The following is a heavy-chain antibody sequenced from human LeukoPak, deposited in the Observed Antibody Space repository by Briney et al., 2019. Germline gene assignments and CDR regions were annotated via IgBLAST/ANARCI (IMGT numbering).Heavy chain of an antibody. Sequence: PSETLSLTCGVYGGSFRGYYWSWIRQPPGKGLEWIGDINYSGITNYNPSLKSRVTISVDTSQSQFSLKLTSVTAADTAVYYSARGPFAPDVWGQGTTVTVSS. CDR1: GGSFRGYY. CDR2: INYSGIT. CDR3: ARGPFAPDV. J-gene: IGHJ6*02. V-gene: IGHV4-34*01.